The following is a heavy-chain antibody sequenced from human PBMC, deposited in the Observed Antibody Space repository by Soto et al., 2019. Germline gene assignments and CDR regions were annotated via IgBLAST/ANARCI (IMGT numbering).Heavy chain of an antibody. V-gene: IGHV4-30-2*01. J-gene: IGHJ5*02. CDR2: IYHSGST. Sequence: PSETLSLTCAVSGGSISSGGYSWSWIRQPPGKGLEWIGYIYHSGSTYYNPSLKSRVTISVDRSKNQFSLKLSSVTAADTAVYYCARQLLWFGELLYRGPLGWFDPWGQGTLVTVS. CDR3: ARQLLWFGELLYRGPLGWFDP. D-gene: IGHD3-10*01. CDR1: GGSISSGGYS.